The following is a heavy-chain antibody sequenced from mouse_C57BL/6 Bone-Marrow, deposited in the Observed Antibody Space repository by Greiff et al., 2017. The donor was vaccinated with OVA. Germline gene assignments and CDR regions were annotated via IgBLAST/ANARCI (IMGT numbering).Heavy chain of an antibody. J-gene: IGHJ4*01. CDR2: IWSGGST. Sequence: VKLMESGPGLVQPSQSLSITCTVSGFSLTSYGVHWVRQSPGKGLEWLGVIWSGGSTDYNAAFISRLSISKDNSKSQVFFKMNSLQADDTAIYYCARNWGMVTVRAMDYWGQGTSVTVSS. CDR3: ARNWGMVTVRAMDY. D-gene: IGHD2-2*01. CDR1: GFSLTSYG. V-gene: IGHV2-2*01.